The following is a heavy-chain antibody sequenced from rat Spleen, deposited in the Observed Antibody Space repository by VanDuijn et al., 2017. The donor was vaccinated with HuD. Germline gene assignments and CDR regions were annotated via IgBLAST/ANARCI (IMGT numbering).Heavy chain of an antibody. CDR2: ISGGNT. V-gene: IGHV5-31*01. CDR1: GFTFNNYW. J-gene: IGHJ2*01. D-gene: IGHD1-2*01. CDR3: ARPDYSRFDY. Sequence: EVQLMESGGGLVQPGRSLKLSCVASGFTFNNYWMTWIRQAPGKGLEWVASISGGNTYYRDSVKGRFTISSDNAKSTLYLQMDSLRSEDTATYFCARPDYSRFDYWGQGVMVTVSS.